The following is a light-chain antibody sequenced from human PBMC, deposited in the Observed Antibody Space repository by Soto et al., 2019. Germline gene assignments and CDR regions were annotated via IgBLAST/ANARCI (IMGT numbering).Light chain of an antibody. Sequence: QSALTQPASVSGSPGQSITISCTGTSSDVGAYNYVSWYQQHPGTAPKLMVYDVSSRPSGVSDRFSGSKSGNTASLTISGLQAEDEADYYCTSYTINSPLYVFGTGTKVTVL. CDR1: SSDVGAYNY. CDR3: TSYTINSPLYV. J-gene: IGLJ1*01. CDR2: DVS. V-gene: IGLV2-14*01.